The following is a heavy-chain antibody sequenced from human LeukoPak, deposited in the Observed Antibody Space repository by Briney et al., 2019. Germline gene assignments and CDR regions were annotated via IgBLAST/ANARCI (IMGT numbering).Heavy chain of an antibody. CDR1: GYTFTGYY. J-gene: IGHJ4*02. V-gene: IGHV1-2*02. Sequence: ASVKVSCKASGYTFTGYYMHWVRQAPGQGLEWMGWINPNSGGTNYAQKFQGRVTMTRDTSISTAYMELSRLRSDDTAVYYCARTDLRLPEQTFDYWGQGTLVTVSS. CDR3: ARTDLRLPEQTFDY. D-gene: IGHD1/OR15-1a*01. CDR2: INPNSGGT.